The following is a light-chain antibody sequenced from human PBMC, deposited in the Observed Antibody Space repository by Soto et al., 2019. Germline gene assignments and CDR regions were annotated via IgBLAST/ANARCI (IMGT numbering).Light chain of an antibody. CDR1: SSNIGAGYD. J-gene: IGLJ1*01. Sequence: QAVVTQPPSVSGAPGQRVTISCNGSSSNIGAGYDVHWYQQLPGTAPKLLIYGNSNRPSGVPDRFSGSKSGTSASLAITGLQAEDEADYYCQSYDSSLSFYVFGTGTKLTVL. CDR3: QSYDSSLSFYV. CDR2: GNS. V-gene: IGLV1-40*01.